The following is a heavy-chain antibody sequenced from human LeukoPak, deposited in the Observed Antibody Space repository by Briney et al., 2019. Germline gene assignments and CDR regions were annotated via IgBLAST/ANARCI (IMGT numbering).Heavy chain of an antibody. D-gene: IGHD2-15*01. Sequence: GGSLRLSCAASGFTFSSYAMRWVRQAPGNWLEWVAVLSYGGGIKYYADSVKGRFTFSRDNSKNTLSLQMNSLRAEDTALYYCARSRYCSGGTCYSNYYYYYMDVWGKGTSVTVSS. J-gene: IGHJ6*03. V-gene: IGHV3-30*04. CDR1: GFTFSSYA. CDR3: ARSRYCSGGTCYSNYYYYYMDV. CDR2: LSYGGGIK.